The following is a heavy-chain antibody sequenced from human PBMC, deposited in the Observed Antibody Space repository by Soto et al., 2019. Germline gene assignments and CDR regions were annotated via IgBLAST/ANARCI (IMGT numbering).Heavy chain of an antibody. D-gene: IGHD6-19*01. CDR2: ISCCGGTA. Sequence: EVQLLESGGGLVRPGESLRLSCAASGFNFNKYAMSWVRQAPGEGLEWVSGISCCGGTASYADSVKGRFTIARDDATNTLYLDMNSLRVEDTAEYYCAKADGKQWLLPHLAHWGRGTLVTGS. J-gene: IGHJ4*02. CDR3: AKADGKQWLLPHLAH. CDR1: GFNFNKYA. V-gene: IGHV3-23*01.